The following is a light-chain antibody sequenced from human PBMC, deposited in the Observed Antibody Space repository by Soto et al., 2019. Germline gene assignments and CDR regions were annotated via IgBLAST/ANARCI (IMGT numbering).Light chain of an antibody. CDR2: DVS. Sequence: QSALTQPASVSGSPGQSITISCTGTSSDVGGYNYVSWYQQHPGKAPKLMIYDVSNRPSGVSNRFSGSKSGNTASLTISGLQAEAEADYYCSSYTSISSVVFGGGTKLTVL. CDR1: SSDVGGYNY. V-gene: IGLV2-14*01. CDR3: SSYTSISSVV. J-gene: IGLJ2*01.